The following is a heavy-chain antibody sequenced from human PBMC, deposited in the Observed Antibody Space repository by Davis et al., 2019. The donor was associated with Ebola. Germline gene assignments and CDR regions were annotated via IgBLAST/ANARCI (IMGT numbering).Heavy chain of an antibody. D-gene: IGHD6-6*01. J-gene: IGHJ4*02. CDR1: GFTFSSYA. V-gene: IGHV3-23*01. CDR2: ISGSGGST. Sequence: PGGSLRLSCAASGFTFSSYAMSWVRQAPGKGLEWVSAISGSGGSTYYADSVKGRFTISRDNSKNTLYLQMNSLRAEDTAVYYGAKDGAQPPSYSSSSLFDYWGQGTLVTVSS. CDR3: AKDGAQPPSYSSSSLFDY.